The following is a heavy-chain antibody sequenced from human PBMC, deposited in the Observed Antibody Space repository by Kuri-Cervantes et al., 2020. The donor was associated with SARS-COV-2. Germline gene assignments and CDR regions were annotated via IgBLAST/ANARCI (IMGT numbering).Heavy chain of an antibody. J-gene: IGHJ4*02. V-gene: IGHV3-15*01. CDR3: TTDRVYDYVWGSYRLVDY. D-gene: IGHD3-16*02. CDR1: GFTFSSYA. Sequence: GESLKISCAASGFTFSSYAMSWVRQAPGKGLEWVGRIKSKTVGGTTDYAAPVKGRFTISRDDSKNTLYLQMNSLKTEDTAVYYCTTDRVYDYVWGSYRLVDYWGQGTLVTVSS. CDR2: IKSKTVGGTT.